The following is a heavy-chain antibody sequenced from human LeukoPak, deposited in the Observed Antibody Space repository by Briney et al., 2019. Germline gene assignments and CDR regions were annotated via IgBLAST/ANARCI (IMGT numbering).Heavy chain of an antibody. CDR3: ARGRRYSGYDAFGY. CDR1: GFTFSSYG. D-gene: IGHD5-12*01. Sequence: GGSLRLSCAASGFTFSSYGMHCVRQAPGKGREWVAFIRYDGSNKYYADSVKGRFTISRHNSKNTLYLQMNSLGAEDTAVYYCARGRRYSGYDAFGYWGQGTLVTVSS. V-gene: IGHV3-30*02. CDR2: IRYDGSNK. J-gene: IGHJ4*02.